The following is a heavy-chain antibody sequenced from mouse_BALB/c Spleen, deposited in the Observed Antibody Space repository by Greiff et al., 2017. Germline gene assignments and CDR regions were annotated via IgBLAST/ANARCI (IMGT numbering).Heavy chain of an antibody. D-gene: IGHD5-1-1*01. CDR3: ARFQYHGGGGFIDY. CDR1: GFNIKDTY. V-gene: IGHV14-3*02. J-gene: IGHJ2*01. CDR2: IDPANGNT. Sequence: VQLQQSGAELVKPGASVKLSCTASGFNIKDTYMHWVKQRPEQGLEWIGRIDPANGNTKYDPKFQGKATITADTSSNTAYLQLSSLTSEDTAVYYCARFQYHGGGGFIDYWGQGTTLTVSS.